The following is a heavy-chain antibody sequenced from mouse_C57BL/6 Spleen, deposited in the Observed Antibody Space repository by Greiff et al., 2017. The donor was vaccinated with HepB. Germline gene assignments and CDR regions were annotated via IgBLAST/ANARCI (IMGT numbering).Heavy chain of an antibody. Sequence: VQLKESGPGLVKPSQSLSLTCSVTGYSITSGYYWNWIRQFQGNKLEWMRYISYDGSNNYNPSLKNRISITRDTSKNQFFLKLNSVTTEDTATYYCARDRTTEPLYYFGYWGQGTTLTVSS. CDR1: GYSITSGYY. J-gene: IGHJ2*01. CDR2: ISYDGSN. V-gene: IGHV3-6*01. D-gene: IGHD1-1*01. CDR3: ARDRTTEPLYYFGY.